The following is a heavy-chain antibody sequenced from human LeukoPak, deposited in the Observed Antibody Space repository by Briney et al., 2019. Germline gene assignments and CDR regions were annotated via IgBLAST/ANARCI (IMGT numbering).Heavy chain of an antibody. CDR2: MTTNGDAT. J-gene: IGHJ4*02. CDR3: AKLGSKDPTYYYGSGSYSGY. V-gene: IGHV3-23*01. Sequence: GGSLRLSCVASGFTFSIYATSWVRQAPGKGLEWVSTMTTNGDATYYADSVKGRFSISRDNPKNTLYLQMNSLRVEDTAVYYCAKLGSKDPTYYYGSGSYSGYWGQGTLVTVSS. CDR1: GFTFSIYA. D-gene: IGHD3-10*01.